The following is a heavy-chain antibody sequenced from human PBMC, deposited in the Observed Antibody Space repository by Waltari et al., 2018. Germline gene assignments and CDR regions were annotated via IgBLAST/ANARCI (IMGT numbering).Heavy chain of an antibody. CDR1: GGPISSGGYY. CDR3: ARASYYYDSSGYYFDY. Sequence: QVQLQESGPGLVKPSQTLSLTCTVPGGPISSGGYYWSWIRQHHGRGLEWIGYIYYIGSTSYNPSLKSRVTISVDTSKNQFSLKLSSVTAADTAVYYCARASYYYDSSGYYFDYWGQGTLVTVSS. V-gene: IGHV4-31*03. D-gene: IGHD3-22*01. J-gene: IGHJ4*02. CDR2: IYYIGST.